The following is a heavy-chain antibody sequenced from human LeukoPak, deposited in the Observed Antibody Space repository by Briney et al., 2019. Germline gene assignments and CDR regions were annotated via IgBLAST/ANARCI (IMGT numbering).Heavy chain of an antibody. CDR2: IYYSGST. J-gene: IGHJ3*02. CDR3: ARHVWYPQDAFDI. V-gene: IGHV4-59*08. Sequence: PSETLSLTCTVSGGSISGYYWSWIRQPPGKGLEWIGYIYYSGSTNYNPSLKSRVTISVDTSKNQFSLRLSSVTAADTAVYYCARHVWYPQDAFDIWGQGTMVTVSS. D-gene: IGHD6-13*01. CDR1: GGSISGYY.